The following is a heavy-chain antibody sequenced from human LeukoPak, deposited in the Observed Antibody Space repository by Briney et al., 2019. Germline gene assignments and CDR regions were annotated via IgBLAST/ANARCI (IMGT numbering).Heavy chain of an antibody. CDR1: GYTFTSFG. Sequence: ASVKVSCKASGYTFTSFGLSWVRQAPGQGLEWMGWISTYNGNTHYAQILQGRVTMTTDTSTSTAYMELRSLRSDDTAVYYCAKDGGAPMTTVYLVFFDYWGQGTLVTVSS. CDR3: AKDGGAPMTTVYLVFFDY. V-gene: IGHV1-18*01. CDR2: ISTYNGNT. J-gene: IGHJ4*02. D-gene: IGHD4-17*01.